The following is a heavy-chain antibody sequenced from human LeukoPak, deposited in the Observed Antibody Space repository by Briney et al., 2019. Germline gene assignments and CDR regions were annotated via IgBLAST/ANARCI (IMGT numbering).Heavy chain of an antibody. J-gene: IGHJ5*02. CDR2: IDTSGSI. CDR3: SRGGPTVTTFWNWFDP. Sequence: SETLSLTCTVSGVSISRFYVSCIRQPAGNGLEGLGGIDTSGSIKSTPSLRRPVTMSVDPSKNQLTRTLCSCTAADPAACYCSRGGPTVTTFWNWFDPWGQGTLVTVSS. D-gene: IGHD4-17*01. CDR1: GVSISRFY. V-gene: IGHV4-4*07.